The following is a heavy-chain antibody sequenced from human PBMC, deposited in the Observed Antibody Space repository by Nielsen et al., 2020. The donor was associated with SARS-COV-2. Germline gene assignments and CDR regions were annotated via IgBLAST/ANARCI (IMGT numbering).Heavy chain of an antibody. D-gene: IGHD5/OR15-5a*01. V-gene: IGHV4-31*03. CDR2: IYYSGST. J-gene: IGHJ4*02. CDR1: GGSISSGGYY. Sequence: SETLSLTCTVSGGSISSGGYYWSWIRQHPGKGLEWIGYIYYSGSTYYNPSLKSRVTISVDTSKNQFSLKLSSVTAADTAVYYCARKSSTIAGKTFDYWGQGTLVTVSS. CDR3: ARKSSTIAGKTFDY.